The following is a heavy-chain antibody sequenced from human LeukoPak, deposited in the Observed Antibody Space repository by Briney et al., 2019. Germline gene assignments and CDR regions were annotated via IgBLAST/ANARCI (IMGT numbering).Heavy chain of an antibody. V-gene: IGHV4-34*01. Sequence: PSETLPLTCAVYGGSFSGYYWSWIRQPPGKGLEWIGEINHSGSTNYNPSLKSRVTISVDTSKNQFSLKLSSVTAADTAVYYCARQLRGVIINWGQGTLVTVSS. CDR2: INHSGST. J-gene: IGHJ4*02. CDR3: ARQLRGVIIN. CDR1: GGSFSGYY. D-gene: IGHD3-10*01.